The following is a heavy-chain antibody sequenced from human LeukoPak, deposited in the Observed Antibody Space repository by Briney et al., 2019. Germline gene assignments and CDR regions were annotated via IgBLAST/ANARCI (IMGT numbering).Heavy chain of an antibody. Sequence: SETLSRTCAVYGGAFSGYDWSGSRQPPGKGLDWIGEINHSGSTNYNPSLKSRVTISVDTSKNQFSLKLSSVTAADTAVYYCARGRIEADYTRGFDPWGQGTLVTVSS. CDR1: GGAFSGYD. D-gene: IGHD4-11*01. J-gene: IGHJ5*02. CDR2: INHSGST. V-gene: IGHV4-34*01. CDR3: ARGRIEADYTRGFDP.